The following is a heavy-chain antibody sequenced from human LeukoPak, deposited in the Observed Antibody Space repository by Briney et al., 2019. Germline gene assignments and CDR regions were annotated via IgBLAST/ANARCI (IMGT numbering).Heavy chain of an antibody. Sequence: PSETLSLTCTVSGGSISSYYWSWIRQPPGKGLEWIGYIYYSGSTNYNPSLKSRVTISVDTSKNQFSLKLSSVTAADTAVYYCARWDFDWLCYGNWGQGTLVTVSS. CDR1: GGSISSYY. CDR3: ARWDFDWLCYGN. D-gene: IGHD3-9*01. CDR2: IYYSGST. V-gene: IGHV4-59*01. J-gene: IGHJ4*02.